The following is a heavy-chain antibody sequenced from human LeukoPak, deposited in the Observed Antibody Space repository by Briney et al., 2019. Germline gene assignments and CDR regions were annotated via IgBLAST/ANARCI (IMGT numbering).Heavy chain of an antibody. CDR2: IYYSGST. J-gene: IGHJ2*01. CDR1: GGSISSYY. D-gene: IGHD2-21*02. Sequence: SETLSLTCTVSGGSISSYYLSWIRQPPGKGLEWIGYIYYSGSTNYNPSLKSRVTISVDTSKNQFSLKLSSVTAADTAVYYCARDSMTFFDLWGRGTLVTVSS. V-gene: IGHV4-59*01. CDR3: ARDSMTFFDL.